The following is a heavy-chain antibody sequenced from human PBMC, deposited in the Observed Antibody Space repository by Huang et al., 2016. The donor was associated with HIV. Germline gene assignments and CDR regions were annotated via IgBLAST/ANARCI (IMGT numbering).Heavy chain of an antibody. Sequence: QVQLVQSGAEVKKPGASVTVSCKASGYTFTRYNLTWGRQANGKELEWMGWMTPTSGGTGSAQTLQGIVTITSNISIRSSYMALSRLRSDETAVYYCASSSGDYEFWTTYRLGWFYPWGQGTLVTVSS. D-gene: IGHD3-3*01. CDR3: ASSSGDYEFWTTYRLGWFYP. V-gene: IGHV1-8*03. CDR2: MTPTSGGT. CDR1: GYTFTRYN. J-gene: IGHJ5*02.